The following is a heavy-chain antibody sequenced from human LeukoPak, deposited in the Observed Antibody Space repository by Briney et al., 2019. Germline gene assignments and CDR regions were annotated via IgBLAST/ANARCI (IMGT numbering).Heavy chain of an antibody. CDR1: GYTFTSYG. CDR2: ISAYNGNT. V-gene: IGHV1-18*01. Sequence: ASVKVSCKASGYTFTSYGISWVRQAPGQGLEWMGWISAYNGNTNYAQKLQGRVTMTTDTSMSTAYMELRSLRSDDTAVYYCARLTSIAARPSFDPWGQGTLVTVSS. CDR3: ARLTSIAARPSFDP. D-gene: IGHD6-6*01. J-gene: IGHJ5*02.